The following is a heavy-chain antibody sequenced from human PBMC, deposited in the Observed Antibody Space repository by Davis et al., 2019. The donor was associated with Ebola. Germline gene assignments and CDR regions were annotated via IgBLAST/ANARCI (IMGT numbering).Heavy chain of an antibody. Sequence: GESLKISCAASGITFSSYWKHWVRQAPGKGLVWVSRINSDGSSTSYADSVKGRFTISRDNAKNTLYLQMNSLRAEDTAVYYCARVRSGSYWRYFDYWGQGTLVTVSS. D-gene: IGHD1-26*01. CDR1: GITFSSYW. CDR3: ARVRSGSYWRYFDY. V-gene: IGHV3-74*01. CDR2: INSDGSST. J-gene: IGHJ4*02.